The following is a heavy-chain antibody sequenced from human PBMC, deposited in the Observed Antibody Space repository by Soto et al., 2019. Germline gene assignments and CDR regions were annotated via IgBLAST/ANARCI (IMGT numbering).Heavy chain of an antibody. CDR2: IIPILSIA. CDR1: GGTFSSYT. Sequence: QVQLVQSGAEVKKPGSSVKVSCKASGGTFSSYTISWVRQAPGQGLEWMGRIIPILSIANYAQKFQGRVTITADKSTSTAYMELSSLRSEDTAVYYCARNRDGYNFDYWGQGTLVTVSS. CDR3: ARNRDGYNFDY. D-gene: IGHD5-12*01. J-gene: IGHJ4*02. V-gene: IGHV1-69*02.